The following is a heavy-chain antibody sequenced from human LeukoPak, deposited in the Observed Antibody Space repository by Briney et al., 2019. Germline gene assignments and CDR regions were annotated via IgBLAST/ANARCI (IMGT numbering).Heavy chain of an antibody. CDR2: ISYDGSNK. CDR1: GFTFSSYA. V-gene: IGHV3-30-3*01. D-gene: IGHD3-10*01. J-gene: IGHJ4*02. Sequence: PGGSLRLSCAASGFTFSSYAMHWVRQAPGKGLEWVAVISYDGSNKYYADSVKGRFTISGDNSKNTLYLQMNSLRAEDTAVYYCARVAKGMLYYFDYWGQGTLVTVSS. CDR3: ARVAKGMLYYFDY.